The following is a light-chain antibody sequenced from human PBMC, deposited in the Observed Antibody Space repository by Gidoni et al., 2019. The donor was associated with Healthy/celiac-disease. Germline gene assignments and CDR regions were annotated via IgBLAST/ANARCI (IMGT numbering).Light chain of an antibody. CDR3: QVWDSSSDHVV. CDR2: DDS. V-gene: IGLV3-21*02. J-gene: IGLJ2*01. Sequence: SYVLTQPPSVSVAPGQTARITCGGNNIGSKSVHWYQQKPGQAPVLVVYDDSDRPSGLPARFSGSNSGNTATLTISRVEAGDEADYYCQVWDSSSDHVVFGGGTKLTVL. CDR1: NIGSKS.